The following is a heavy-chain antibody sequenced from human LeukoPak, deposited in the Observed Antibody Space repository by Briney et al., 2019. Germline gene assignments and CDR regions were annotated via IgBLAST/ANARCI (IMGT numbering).Heavy chain of an antibody. Sequence: PGGSLRLSCAASGFTFSSYVMIWVRQAPGKGLEWVSSISDNGVTRYYADSVKGRFTISRDNSDNTVYLQMNSLRAEDTAIYYCAKAPAPYYYYYGMDVWSQGTAVTVSS. V-gene: IGHV3-23*01. CDR3: AKAPAPYYYYYGMDV. CDR1: GFTFSSYV. J-gene: IGHJ6*02. CDR2: ISDNGVTR.